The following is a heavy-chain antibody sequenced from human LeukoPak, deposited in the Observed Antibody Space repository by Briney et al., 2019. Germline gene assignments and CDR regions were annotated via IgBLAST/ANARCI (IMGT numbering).Heavy chain of an antibody. CDR1: GYTLIELS. CDR3: AGIDRATHGNFAY. V-gene: IGHV1-24*01. Sequence: GASVKVSCKVSGYTLIELSIHWVRQAPGKGLEWMGGFNPEDGKTIYAHKLQGRVTMTEDTSADTAYMELRSLRSEDTAVYFCAGIDRATHGNFAYWGQGALVTVSS. CDR2: FNPEDGKT. D-gene: IGHD3-10*01. J-gene: IGHJ4*02.